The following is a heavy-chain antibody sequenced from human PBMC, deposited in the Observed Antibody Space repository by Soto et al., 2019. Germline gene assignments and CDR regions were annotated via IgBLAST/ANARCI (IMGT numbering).Heavy chain of an antibody. V-gene: IGHV3-30*18. CDR1: GFTFSTYG. CDR3: AKSSLGYDSSGFQDWFFDL. CDR2: ISYDGSTK. Sequence: QVQLVESGGGVAQPGRSLRLSCAASGFTFSTYGMHWVRQAPGKGLEWLAVISYDGSTKHYADSVKGRFTISRDNSKNTLYLQMNSLRAEDTAVYYCAKSSLGYDSSGFQDWFFDLWGRGTLVTVSS. J-gene: IGHJ2*01. D-gene: IGHD3-22*01.